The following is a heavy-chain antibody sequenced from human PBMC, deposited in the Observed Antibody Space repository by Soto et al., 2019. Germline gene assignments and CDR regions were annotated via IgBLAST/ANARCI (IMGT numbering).Heavy chain of an antibody. D-gene: IGHD3-22*01. CDR1: GYSFAGYW. Sequence: GESLKISCKGSGYSFAGYWITWVRQKPGKGLEWMGRIDPSDSQTYYSPSFRGHVTISVTKSITTVFLQWSGLRASDTAMYYCARQIYDSDTGPNFQYYFDSWGQGTPVTVSS. J-gene: IGHJ4*02. CDR2: IDPSDSQT. CDR3: ARQIYDSDTGPNFQYYFDS. V-gene: IGHV5-10-1*01.